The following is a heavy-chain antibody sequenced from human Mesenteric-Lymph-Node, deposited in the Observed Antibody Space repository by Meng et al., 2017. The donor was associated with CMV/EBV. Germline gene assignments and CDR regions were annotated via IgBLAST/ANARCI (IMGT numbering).Heavy chain of an antibody. CDR2: IFTGGRT. J-gene: IGHJ4*02. D-gene: IGHD3-3*01. CDR3: ARAKIAAGFWSGFYDY. V-gene: IGHV3-23*03. CDR1: GFTFSNHD. Sequence: GGSLRLSCAASGFTFSNHDMTWVRQAPGKGLEWVSLIFTGGRTYYATSVKGRFTISRDNSKNTVYLQMDIVGAEDTAVYFCARAKIAAGFWSGFYDYWGQGVQVTVSS.